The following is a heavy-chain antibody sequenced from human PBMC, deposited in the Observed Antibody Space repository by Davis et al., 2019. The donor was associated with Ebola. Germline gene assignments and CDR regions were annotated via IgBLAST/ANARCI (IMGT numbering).Heavy chain of an antibody. Sequence: AASVKVSCKASGYTFTSYDINWVRQATGQGLEWMGWMNPNSGNTGYAQKFQGRVTITRDTSASTAYMELSSLRSEDTAVYYCARGSRITMIVVVDKLDYWGQGTLVTVSS. D-gene: IGHD3-22*01. CDR1: GYTFTSYD. CDR3: ARGSRITMIVVVDKLDY. J-gene: IGHJ4*02. CDR2: MNPNSGNT. V-gene: IGHV1-8*01.